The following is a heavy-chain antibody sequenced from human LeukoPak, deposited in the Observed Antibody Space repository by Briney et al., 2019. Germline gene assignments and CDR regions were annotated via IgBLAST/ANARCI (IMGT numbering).Heavy chain of an antibody. D-gene: IGHD5-12*01. CDR1: GFTFSSYG. J-gene: IGHJ4*02. V-gene: IGHV3-30*02. CDR2: IRYDGSNK. CDR3: AKLGGYSGYDPRIAAAGYFDY. Sequence: PGGSLRLSCAASGFTFSSYGMHWARQAPGKGLEWVAFIRYDGSNKYYADSVKGRFTISRGNSKNTLYLQMNSLRAEDTAVYYCAKLGGYSGYDPRIAAAGYFDYWGQGTLVTVSS.